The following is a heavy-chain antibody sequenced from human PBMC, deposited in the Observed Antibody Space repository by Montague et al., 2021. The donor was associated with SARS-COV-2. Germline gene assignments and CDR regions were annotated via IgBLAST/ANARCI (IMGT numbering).Heavy chain of an antibody. D-gene: IGHD2-15*01. Sequence: SETLSLTCSVSGGSISTYYWSWIRQPPGKGLEWIGYIYYSGSTNYNPSLKSRVTISIDTSKNQFSLELSSVTAADMAVYYCASPGGYCTGGSCYYVYWGQGTLVTVSP. CDR3: ASPGGYCTGGSCYYVY. CDR1: GGSISTYY. J-gene: IGHJ4*02. CDR2: IYYSGST. V-gene: IGHV4-59*01.